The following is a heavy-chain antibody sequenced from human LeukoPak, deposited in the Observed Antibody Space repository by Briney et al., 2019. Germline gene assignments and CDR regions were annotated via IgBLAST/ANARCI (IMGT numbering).Heavy chain of an antibody. D-gene: IGHD3-10*01. J-gene: IGHJ5*02. CDR3: ARGFSPVWFGEGWFDP. CDR2: ISAYNGNT. Sequence: VASVKVSCKASGYTFTSYGISWVRQAPGQGLEWMGWISAYNGNTNYAQKLQGRVTMTTGTSTSTAYMELRSLRSDDTAVYYCARGFSPVWFGEGWFDPWGQGTLVTVSS. V-gene: IGHV1-18*01. CDR1: GYTFTSYG.